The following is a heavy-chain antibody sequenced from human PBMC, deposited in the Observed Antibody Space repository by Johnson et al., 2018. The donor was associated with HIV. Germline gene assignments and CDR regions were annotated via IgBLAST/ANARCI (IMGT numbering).Heavy chain of an antibody. D-gene: IGHD1-1*01. CDR3: AKGRKWNDVGNDALDI. CDR2: IRYDGSNK. CDR1: GFTFSSYG. Sequence: QVQLVESGGGVVQPGGSLRLSCAASGFTFSSYGMHWVRQAPGKGLEWVAFIRYDGSNKYYADSVKGRFTISRDNSKSTVFLQMSNLRPEDTAVYYCAKGRKWNDVGNDALDIWGQGTLVTVSS. V-gene: IGHV3-30*02. J-gene: IGHJ3*02.